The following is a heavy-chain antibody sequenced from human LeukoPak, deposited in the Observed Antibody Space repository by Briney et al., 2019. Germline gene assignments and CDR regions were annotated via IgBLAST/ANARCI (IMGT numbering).Heavy chain of an antibody. CDR1: GFTFSSYA. V-gene: IGHV3-30-3*01. D-gene: IGHD2-15*01. CDR2: ISYDGSNK. J-gene: IGHJ4*02. CDR3: AKVLGGLWPGIDY. Sequence: GGSLRLSCAASGFTFSSYATHWVRQAPGKGLEWVAVISYDGSNKYYADSVKGRFTISRDNSKNTLYLQMNSLRAEDTAVYYCAKVLGGLWPGIDYWGQGTVVTVSS.